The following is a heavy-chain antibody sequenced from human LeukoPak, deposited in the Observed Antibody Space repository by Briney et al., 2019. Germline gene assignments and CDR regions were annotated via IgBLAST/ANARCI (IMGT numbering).Heavy chain of an antibody. CDR2: IRSKAYGGTT. V-gene: IGHV3-49*04. J-gene: IGHJ4*02. Sequence: GGSLRLSCTASGFTFGDYAMSWVRQAPGKGLEWVGCIRSKAYGGTTEYAASVKGRFTVSRDDSKSIAYLQMNSLKTEDTAVYYCIRDPYYYDSSGYYYERCFDYWGQGTLVTVSS. CDR1: GFTFGDYA. D-gene: IGHD3-22*01. CDR3: IRDPYYYDSSGYYYERCFDY.